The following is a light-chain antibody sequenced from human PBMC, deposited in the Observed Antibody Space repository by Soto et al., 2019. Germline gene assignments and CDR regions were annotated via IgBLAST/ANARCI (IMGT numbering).Light chain of an antibody. J-gene: IGKJ4*01. V-gene: IGKV3-11*01. CDR1: QSVTSS. Sequence: EIVLTQSPGTLSLSPGERATLSCRASQSVTSSLVRYQQKPGQAPRLLIYDASDRATGIPARFSGSGSGTDFTLTISSLEPEDSAVYYCQHRSTWPRTFGGGTKVDI. CDR3: QHRSTWPRT. CDR2: DAS.